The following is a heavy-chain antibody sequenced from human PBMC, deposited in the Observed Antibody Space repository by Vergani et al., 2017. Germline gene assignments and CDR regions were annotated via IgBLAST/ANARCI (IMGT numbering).Heavy chain of an antibody. J-gene: IGHJ4*02. V-gene: IGHV4-38-2*01. CDR3: ARHFELSMIAFDY. Sequence: QVQLQESGPGLVKPSETLSLTCAVSGYSISSGYYWGWIRQPPGKGLEWIGSIYHSGSTYYNPSLKSRVTISVDTSKNQFSLKLSSVTAADTAVYYCARHFELSMIAFDYWGQGTLVTVSS. CDR1: GYSISSGYY. CDR2: IYHSGST. D-gene: IGHD3-22*01.